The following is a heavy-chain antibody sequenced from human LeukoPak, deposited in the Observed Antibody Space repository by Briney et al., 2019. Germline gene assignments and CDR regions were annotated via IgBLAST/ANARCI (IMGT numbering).Heavy chain of an antibody. Sequence: SETLSLTCTVSGYSISSNYYWGWIRQPPGKGLEWIGSIYHSGSTYYNPSLKSRVTISVDTSKNQFSLKLNSVTAADTAMYYCAKSGGYGLIDCWGQGTLVTVSS. D-gene: IGHD1-26*01. J-gene: IGHJ4*02. V-gene: IGHV4-38-2*02. CDR1: GYSISSNYY. CDR3: AKSGGYGLIDC. CDR2: IYHSGST.